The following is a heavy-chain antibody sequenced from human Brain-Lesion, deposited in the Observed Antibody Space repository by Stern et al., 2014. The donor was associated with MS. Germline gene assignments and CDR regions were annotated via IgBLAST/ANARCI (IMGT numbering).Heavy chain of an antibody. Sequence: EVQLVQSGAEVKKPGESLKISCEASGYLFDDYWIGWVRQMSGRGLELVAIIFPRDSNTRYSPSVQGQVTISADKSISTHYLQWSTRKASATALYYCARSPATPSGYDRFDYWGQGALVTVSS. D-gene: IGHD5-12*01. J-gene: IGHJ4*02. CDR3: ARSPATPSGYDRFDY. V-gene: IGHV5-51*03. CDR2: IFPRDSNT. CDR1: GYLFDDYW.